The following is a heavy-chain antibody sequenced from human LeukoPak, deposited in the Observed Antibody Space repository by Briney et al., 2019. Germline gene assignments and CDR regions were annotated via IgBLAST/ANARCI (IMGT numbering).Heavy chain of an antibody. CDR3: ARYYDSSGYYYVHDAFDI. V-gene: IGHV1-2*06. Sequence: ASVKVSCKASGYTFTSYGISWVRQAPGQGLEWMGRINPNSGGTNYAQKFQGRVTMTRDTSISTAYMELSGLRSDDTAVYYCARYYDSSGYYYVHDAFDIWGQGTMVTVSS. J-gene: IGHJ3*02. CDR1: GYTFTSYG. CDR2: INPNSGGT. D-gene: IGHD3-22*01.